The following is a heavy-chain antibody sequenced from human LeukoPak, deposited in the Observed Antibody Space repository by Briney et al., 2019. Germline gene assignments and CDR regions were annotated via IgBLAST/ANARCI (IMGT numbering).Heavy chain of an antibody. CDR2: IRSKAYGGTT. CDR3: TRDQRGYCTNGVCFFEEHWFDP. CDR1: GFTFGDYA. D-gene: IGHD2-8*01. Sequence: GRSLRLSCTASGFTFGDYAMSWFRQAPGKGLEWVGFIRSKAYGGTTEYAASVKGRFTISRDDSKSIAYLQMNSLKTEDTAVYYCTRDQRGYCTNGVCFFEEHWFDPWGQGTLVTVSS. J-gene: IGHJ5*02. V-gene: IGHV3-49*03.